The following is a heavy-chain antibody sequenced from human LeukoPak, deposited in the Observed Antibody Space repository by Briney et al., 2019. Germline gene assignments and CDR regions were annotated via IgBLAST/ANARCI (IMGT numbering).Heavy chain of an antibody. J-gene: IGHJ6*02. CDR2: ISYDGSNK. Sequence: GRSLRLSCAASGFTFSSYGMHWVRQAPGKGLEWVAVISYDGSNKYYADSVKGRFTISRDNSKNTLYLQMNSLRAEDTAVYYCAKDYIEDVRGQGTTVTVSS. CDR3: AKDYIEDV. V-gene: IGHV3-30*18. CDR1: GFTFSSYG.